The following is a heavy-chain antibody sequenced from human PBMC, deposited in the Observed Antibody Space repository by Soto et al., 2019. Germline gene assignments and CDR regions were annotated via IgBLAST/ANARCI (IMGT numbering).Heavy chain of an antibody. D-gene: IGHD3-3*01. Sequence: ETLSLTCTVSGGSISSYYWSWIRQPPGKGLEWIGYIYYSGSTNYNPSLKSRVTISVDTSKNQFSLKLSSVTAADTAVYYCARHRPGGTIFGVGPGLFDYWGQGTLVTVSS. CDR3: ARHRPGGTIFGVGPGLFDY. CDR2: IYYSGST. J-gene: IGHJ4*02. CDR1: GGSISSYY. V-gene: IGHV4-59*08.